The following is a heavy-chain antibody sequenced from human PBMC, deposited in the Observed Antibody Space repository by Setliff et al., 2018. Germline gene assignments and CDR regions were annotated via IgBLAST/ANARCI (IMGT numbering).Heavy chain of an antibody. J-gene: IGHJ1*01. CDR1: GITFKNAW. D-gene: IGHD4-4*01. CDR2: IKSSIEGATS. Sequence: PSETLRLSCSVSGITFKNAWMTWVRQAPGKGPQWVGRIKSSIEGATSDYGAPARGRFTISRDDSKNMIHLQMNNLKIEDTGFYFCATGPRDSRNYLNWLGSWGPGTLVTVSS. CDR3: ATGPRDSRNYLNWLGS. V-gene: IGHV3-15*01.